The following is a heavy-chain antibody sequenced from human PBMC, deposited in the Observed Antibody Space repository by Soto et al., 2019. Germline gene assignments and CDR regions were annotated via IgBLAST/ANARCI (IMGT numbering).Heavy chain of an antibody. V-gene: IGHV1-46*01. CDR1: GYSFTSYY. J-gene: IGHJ6*02. CDR2: INGRSGST. Sequence: QVQLVQSGAVVKKPGASVKVSCKASGYSFTSYYIHWLRQAPGQGREWMGVINGRSGSTTYAQKFQDRVTMTRDTSTSTVYMDLSRLRSDDTAMYYCAREMIGTYTGMDVWGQGTTVSVSS. CDR3: AREMIGTYTGMDV. D-gene: IGHD1-1*01.